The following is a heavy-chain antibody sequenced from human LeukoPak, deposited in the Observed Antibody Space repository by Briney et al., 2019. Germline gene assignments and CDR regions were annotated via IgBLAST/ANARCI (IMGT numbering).Heavy chain of an antibody. CDR3: ARADTAMGSFDY. Sequence: SVQVSCKASGYTYTGYYMHWVRQAPGQGLEGMGWINPNSGGTNYAQEFQGWVTMTRDTSISTAYMELSRLRSDDAAVYYCARADTAMGSFDYWGQGTLVTVSS. CDR1: GYTYTGYY. J-gene: IGHJ4*02. V-gene: IGHV1-2*04. D-gene: IGHD5-18*01. CDR2: INPNSGGT.